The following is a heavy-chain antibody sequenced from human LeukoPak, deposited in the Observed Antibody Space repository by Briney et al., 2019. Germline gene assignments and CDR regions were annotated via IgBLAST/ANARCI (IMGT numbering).Heavy chain of an antibody. Sequence: SETLSLTCTVSGDSINSSDYYWGWIRQPPGKGLEWIGTVYYTGSTYYKPSLKSRLTISADRSKNHFSLKMNSVTAADTGVYYCARHGNWDPFDYWGQGILVTVSS. CDR1: GDSINSSDYY. CDR3: ARHGNWDPFDY. D-gene: IGHD7-27*01. V-gene: IGHV4-39*01. J-gene: IGHJ4*02. CDR2: VYYTGST.